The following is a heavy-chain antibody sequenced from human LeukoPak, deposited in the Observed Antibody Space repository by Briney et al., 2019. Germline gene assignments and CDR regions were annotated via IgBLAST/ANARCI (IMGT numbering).Heavy chain of an antibody. Sequence: SETLSLICTVSGGSISSYYWSWIRQPPGKGLEWIGYIYYSGSTNYNPSLKSRVTISVDTSKNQFSLKLSSVTAADTAVYYCARVRLQSTAYFDYWGQGTLVTVSS. J-gene: IGHJ4*02. V-gene: IGHV4-59*01. CDR1: GGSISSYY. CDR2: IYYSGST. CDR3: ARVRLQSTAYFDY. D-gene: IGHD5-24*01.